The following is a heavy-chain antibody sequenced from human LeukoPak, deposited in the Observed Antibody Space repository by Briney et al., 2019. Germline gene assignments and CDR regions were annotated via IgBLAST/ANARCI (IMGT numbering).Heavy chain of an antibody. D-gene: IGHD6-13*01. CDR3: ARHQGSAAGLGDWFDP. CDR2: IYYSGSA. CDR1: GGAISSYY. V-gene: IGHV4-59*08. Sequence: SETLSLTCTDSGGAISSYYWSWIRQPPGKGLEWSTYIYYSGSANYNPSLKSRVTVSVDTSKNQFSLKLSSVTAADTAVYYCARHQGSAAGLGDWFDPWGQGTLVTVSS. J-gene: IGHJ5*02.